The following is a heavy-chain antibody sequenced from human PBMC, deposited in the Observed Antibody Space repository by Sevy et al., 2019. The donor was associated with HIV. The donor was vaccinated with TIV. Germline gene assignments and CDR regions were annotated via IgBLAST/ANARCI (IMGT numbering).Heavy chain of an antibody. CDR2: IYYSGST. D-gene: IGHD4-17*01. V-gene: IGHV4-59*01. Sequence: ETLSLTCTVSGGSISSYYWSWIRQPPGKGLEWIGYIYYSGSTNYNPSLKSRVTISVDTSKNQFSLKLSSVTAAETAVYYCARSDYDLYYMDVWGKGTTVTVSS. CDR3: ARSDYDLYYMDV. J-gene: IGHJ6*03. CDR1: GGSISSYY.